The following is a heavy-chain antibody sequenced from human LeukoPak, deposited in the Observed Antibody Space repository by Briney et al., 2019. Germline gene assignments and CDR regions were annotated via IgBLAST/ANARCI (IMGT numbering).Heavy chain of an antibody. CDR1: GGTFSSYA. CDR2: IIPIFGTA. Sequence: ASVKVSCKASGGTFSSYAISWVRQAPGQGLGWMGGIIPIFGTANYAQKFQGRVTITADESTSTAYMELSSLRSEDTAVYYCARDPPIRGHYDSSGYYETGGGYWGQGTLVTVSS. J-gene: IGHJ4*02. CDR3: ARDPPIRGHYDSSGYYETGGGY. V-gene: IGHV1-69*13. D-gene: IGHD3-22*01.